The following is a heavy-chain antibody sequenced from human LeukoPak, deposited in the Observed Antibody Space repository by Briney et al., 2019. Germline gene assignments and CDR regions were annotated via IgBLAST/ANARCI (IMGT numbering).Heavy chain of an antibody. V-gene: IGHV3-48*04. CDR2: ISSSGSTI. D-gene: IGHD1-26*01. CDR3: ARGKWELPSDY. J-gene: IGHJ4*02. CDR1: GFTFSSYS. Sequence: PGGSLRLSCAASGFTFSSYSMNWVRQAPGKGLEWVSYISSSGSTIYYADSVKGRFTISRDNAKNSLYLQMNSLRAEDTAVYYCARGKWELPSDYWGQGTLVTVSS.